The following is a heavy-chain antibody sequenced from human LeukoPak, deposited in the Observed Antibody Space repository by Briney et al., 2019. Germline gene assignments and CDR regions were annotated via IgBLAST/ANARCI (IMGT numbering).Heavy chain of an antibody. CDR2: ISYDGRNK. V-gene: IGHV3-30*18. J-gene: IGHJ4*02. D-gene: IGHD3-10*01. Sequence: GRSLRLSCAASGFTLSSYGMHWVRQAPGKGLEWVAVISYDGRNKYYADSVKGRFTISRDNSKNTLYVQMNSLRAEDTAVYYCAKDADTYGSTYYFDYWGQGTLVTVSS. CDR3: AKDADTYGSTYYFDY. CDR1: GFTLSSYG.